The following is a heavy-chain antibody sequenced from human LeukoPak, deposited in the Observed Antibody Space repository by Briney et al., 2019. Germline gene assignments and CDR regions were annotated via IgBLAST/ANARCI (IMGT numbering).Heavy chain of an antibody. CDR1: GFTFSSYA. CDR3: ASVRSYYDSSGYPTPFDY. D-gene: IGHD3-22*01. J-gene: IGHJ4*02. CDR2: ISYDGSNK. V-gene: IGHV3-30*04. Sequence: GGSLRLSCAASGFTFSSYAMSWVRQAPGKGLEWVAVISYDGSNKYYADSVKGRFTISRDNSKNTLYLQMNSLRAEDMAVYYCASVRSYYDSSGYPTPFDYWGQGTLVTVSS.